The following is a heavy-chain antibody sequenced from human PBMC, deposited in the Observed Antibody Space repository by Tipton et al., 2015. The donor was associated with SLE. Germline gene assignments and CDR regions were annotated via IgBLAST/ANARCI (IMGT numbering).Heavy chain of an antibody. V-gene: IGHV4-4*09. J-gene: IGHJ4*02. CDR2: IYTSGST. CDR3: ARALTGGPFDY. D-gene: IGHD7-27*01. CDR1: GGSISSHY. Sequence: LRLSCTVSGGSISSHYRSWIRQPPGKGLEWIGYIYTSGSTNYNPSLKSRVTISVDTSKNQFSLKLSSVTAADTAVYYCARALTGGPFDYWGQGTLVTVSS.